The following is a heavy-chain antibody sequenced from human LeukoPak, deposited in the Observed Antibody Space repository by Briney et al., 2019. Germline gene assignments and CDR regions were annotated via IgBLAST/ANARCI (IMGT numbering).Heavy chain of an antibody. J-gene: IGHJ4*02. CDR3: ARVQYYYDSSGYYPFDY. Sequence: ASVEVSCKASGYTFTGYYMHWVRQAPGQGLEWMGWINPNSGGTNYAQKFQGRVTMTRGTSISTAYMELSRLRSDDTAVYYCARVQYYYDSSGYYPFDYWGQGTLVTVSS. V-gene: IGHV1-2*02. CDR1: GYTFTGYY. CDR2: INPNSGGT. D-gene: IGHD3-22*01.